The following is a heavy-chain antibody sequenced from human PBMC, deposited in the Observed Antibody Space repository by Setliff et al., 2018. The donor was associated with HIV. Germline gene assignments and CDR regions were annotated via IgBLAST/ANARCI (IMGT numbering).Heavy chain of an antibody. V-gene: IGHV5-51*01. CDR2: IYPDDSET. Sequence: GESLKISCQGSGFNFRTSWIGWVRQMPGKGLEWMGIIYPDDSETGYSPSFQGQVTMSADKSITTAYLQWTSLKASDTAMYYCVRRVGGRGYYFDYWGQGTPVTVSS. D-gene: IGHD3-10*01. J-gene: IGHJ4*02. CDR3: VRRVGGRGYYFDY. CDR1: GFNFRTSW.